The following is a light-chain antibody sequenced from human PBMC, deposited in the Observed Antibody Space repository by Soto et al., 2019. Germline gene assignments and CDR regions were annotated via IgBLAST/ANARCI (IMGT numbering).Light chain of an antibody. CDR1: QSISSS. CDR2: HAS. CDR3: QQYSSSGT. J-gene: IGKJ1*01. Sequence: EIVLTQSPATLSVSPGERATLXCRASQSISSSLAAYQQKPRQTPHVLIFHASSRAASIPASFIGGSGGGTDSLTIISRLQPDVVAVYYRQQYSSSGTVGQGTKVDIK. V-gene: IGKV3D-15*01.